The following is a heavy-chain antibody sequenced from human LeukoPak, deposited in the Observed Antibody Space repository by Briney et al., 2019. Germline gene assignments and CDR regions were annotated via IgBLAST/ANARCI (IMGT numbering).Heavy chain of an antibody. J-gene: IGHJ4*02. CDR1: GDSLSGNIAA. D-gene: IGHD4-17*01. CDR2: TYYRSKWQT. CDR3: ARDVDSGADY. Sequence: SQTLSLTCAISGDSLSGNIAAWNWIRQSPSRGLEWLGRTYYRSKWQTEYAVSLKSRLTITPDTSKNQFSLHLNSVTPEDTAVYYCARDVDSGADYWGQGTLVTVSS. V-gene: IGHV6-1*01.